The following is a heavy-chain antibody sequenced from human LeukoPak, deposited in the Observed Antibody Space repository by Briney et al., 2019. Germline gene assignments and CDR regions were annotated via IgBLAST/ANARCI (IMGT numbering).Heavy chain of an antibody. Sequence: HPGGSLRLSCAASGFTFSSYGMHWVRQAPGKGLEGVAVISYDGSNKYYADSVKGRFTISRDNSKNTLYLQMNSLRAEDTAVYYCAKVSRWFGEYYEHWGQGTLVTVSS. CDR3: AKVSRWFGEYYEH. D-gene: IGHD3-10*01. CDR2: ISYDGSNK. CDR1: GFTFSSYG. V-gene: IGHV3-30*18. J-gene: IGHJ4*02.